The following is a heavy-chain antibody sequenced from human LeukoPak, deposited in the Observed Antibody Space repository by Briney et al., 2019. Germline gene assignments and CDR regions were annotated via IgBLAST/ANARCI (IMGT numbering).Heavy chain of an antibody. CDR3: AKGSFALGSGCSD. J-gene: IGHJ4*02. CDR2: IWYDGSNK. Sequence: GGSLRLSCAASRFTFRNFAMHWVRQAPGKGLEWVSVIWYDGSNKYYADSVKGRFTISRDNSKNTLYLQMNGLRAEYTAVYYCAKGSFALGSGCSDWGQGTLVTVSS. CDR1: RFTFRNFA. D-gene: IGHD3-10*01. V-gene: IGHV3-33*03.